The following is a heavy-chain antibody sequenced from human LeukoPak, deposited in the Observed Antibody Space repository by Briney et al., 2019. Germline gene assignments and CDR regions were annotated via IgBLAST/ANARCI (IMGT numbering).Heavy chain of an antibody. CDR1: GFTFGDYA. Sequence: PGGSLRLSCTGSGFTFGDYAMGWLRQAPGKGLEWVGLIRSKAYSGTTEYAASVKGRFIISRDDSKSIAYLEMSSLKTEDTAVYYCTRVVYDILTGYYRVPYYFDYWGQGTLATVSS. CDR2: IRSKAYSGTT. V-gene: IGHV3-49*03. CDR3: TRVVYDILTGYYRVPYYFDY. J-gene: IGHJ4*02. D-gene: IGHD3-9*01.